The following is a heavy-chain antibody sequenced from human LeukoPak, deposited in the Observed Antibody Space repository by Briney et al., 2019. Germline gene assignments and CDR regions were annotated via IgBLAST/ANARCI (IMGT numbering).Heavy chain of an antibody. CDR1: GYPFTKYG. V-gene: IGHV1-18*01. Sequence: ASVKVSCKASGYPFTKYGISWVRQAPGQGLEWMGWISSYNGNTNYARKLQGRVTMTTDTSTSTAYMELRSLRSDDTAVYYCARADYRTTSCYWFDPWGQGTLVTVSS. J-gene: IGHJ5*02. CDR2: ISSYNGNT. CDR3: ARADYRTTSCYWFDP. D-gene: IGHD2-2*01.